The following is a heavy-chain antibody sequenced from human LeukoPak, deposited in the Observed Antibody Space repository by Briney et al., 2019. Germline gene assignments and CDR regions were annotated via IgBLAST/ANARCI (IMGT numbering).Heavy chain of an antibody. Sequence: GGSLRLSCAASGFTFSDYYMSWIRQAPGKGLEWISDIGGSESIVSYGGSVRGRFTVSRDFAMNSLFLQLNSLSADDTAVYYCAREMVAGTFDSWGQGTLVTVSS. CDR2: IGGSESIV. CDR1: GFTFSDYY. V-gene: IGHV3-11*01. D-gene: IGHD1-7*01. CDR3: AREMVAGTFDS. J-gene: IGHJ4*02.